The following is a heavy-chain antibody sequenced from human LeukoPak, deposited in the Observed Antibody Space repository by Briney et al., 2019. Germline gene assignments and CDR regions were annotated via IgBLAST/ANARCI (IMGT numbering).Heavy chain of an antibody. CDR3: ARGRSQLLRYYYYYMDV. CDR1: GDSISSGDYY. V-gene: IGHV4-61*02. J-gene: IGHJ6*03. Sequence: SQTLSLTCTVSGDSISSGDYYWSWIRQPAGKGLEWIGRISSSGSTNYNPSLKSRVTISVDTSKNQFSLKLSSVTAADTAVYYCARGRSQLLRYYYYYMDVWGKGTTVTVSS. D-gene: IGHD2-2*01. CDR2: ISSSGST.